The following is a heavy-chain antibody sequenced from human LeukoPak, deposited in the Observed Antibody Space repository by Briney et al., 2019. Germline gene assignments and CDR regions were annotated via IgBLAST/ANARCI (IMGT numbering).Heavy chain of an antibody. Sequence: SETLSLTRTVSGGSISSYYWSWIRQPPGKGLEWIGYIYYSGSTNYNPSLKSRVTISVDTSKNQFSLKLSSVTAADTAVYYCARQAVTIFGVVPLDVWGQGTTVTVSS. V-gene: IGHV4-59*08. J-gene: IGHJ6*02. CDR2: IYYSGST. CDR3: ARQAVTIFGVVPLDV. CDR1: GGSISSYY. D-gene: IGHD3-3*01.